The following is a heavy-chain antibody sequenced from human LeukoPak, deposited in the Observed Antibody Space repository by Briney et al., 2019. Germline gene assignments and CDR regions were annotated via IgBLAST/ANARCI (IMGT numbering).Heavy chain of an antibody. CDR1: GFTFSSYA. Sequence: GGSLRLSCAASGFTFSSYAMSWVRQAPGKGLEWVSAISGSGGSTYYADSVKGRFTISGDNSKNTLYLQMNSLRAEDTAVYYCAKDTIRFLEWFGGGLGFDYWGQGTLVTVSS. J-gene: IGHJ4*02. CDR3: AKDTIRFLEWFGGGLGFDY. CDR2: ISGSGGST. D-gene: IGHD3-3*01. V-gene: IGHV3-23*01.